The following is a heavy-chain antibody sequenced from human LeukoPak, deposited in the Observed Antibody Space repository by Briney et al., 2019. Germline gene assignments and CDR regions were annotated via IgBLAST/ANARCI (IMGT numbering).Heavy chain of an antibody. Sequence: GGSLRLSCAASGFTFSSYSMSWVRQAPGKGLEWVSSISSSTNYIYYADSVKGRFTISRDNAKNSLYLQMNSLRVEDTAVYYCARTPPGGWYGSLDYWGQGTLVTVSS. V-gene: IGHV3-21*01. CDR2: ISSSTNYI. D-gene: IGHD6-19*01. CDR3: ARTPPGGWYGSLDY. J-gene: IGHJ4*02. CDR1: GFTFSSYS.